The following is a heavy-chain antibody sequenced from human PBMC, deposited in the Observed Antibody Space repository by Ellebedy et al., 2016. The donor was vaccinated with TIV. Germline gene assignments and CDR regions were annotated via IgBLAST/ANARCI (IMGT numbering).Heavy chain of an antibody. CDR2: IWYDGSNK. J-gene: IGHJ6*02. Sequence: GGSLRLSXAASEFTFSSYGMHWVRQAPGKGLEWVAVIWYDGSNKYYADSVKGRFTISRDNSKNTLYLQMNSLRAEDTAVYYCAKDGDSGYDFDGMDVWGQGTTVTVSS. CDR1: EFTFSSYG. D-gene: IGHD5-12*01. CDR3: AKDGDSGYDFDGMDV. V-gene: IGHV3-33*06.